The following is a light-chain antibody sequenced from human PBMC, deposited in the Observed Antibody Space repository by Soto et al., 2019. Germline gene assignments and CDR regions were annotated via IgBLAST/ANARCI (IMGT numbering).Light chain of an antibody. CDR3: QQRSNWPPALT. J-gene: IGKJ4*01. CDR2: GAS. CDR1: QSIGSN. V-gene: IGKV3-15*01. Sequence: EIVLTQSPATMSVSPGERATLSCRASQSIGSNLAWYQRKPGQAPRLLISGASTRATGVPARFSGSGSGTEFTLTINSLQSEDFAVYYCQQRSNWPPALTFGGGTKVEI.